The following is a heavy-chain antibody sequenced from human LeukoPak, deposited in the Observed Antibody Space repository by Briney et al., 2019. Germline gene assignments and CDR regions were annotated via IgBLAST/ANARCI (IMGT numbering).Heavy chain of an antibody. CDR2: INPISGGT. J-gene: IGHJ4*02. CDR1: RYTFTDYY. Sequence: ASVKVSCKASRYTFTDYYIHSVRQTPGQGLEWMGWINPISGGTNYAPKFQGRVTMTRDTSISTAYMDLSRLTSDDTAVYFCARDALRVFDLWGQGTLVTVSS. CDR3: ARDALRVFDL. V-gene: IGHV1-2*02.